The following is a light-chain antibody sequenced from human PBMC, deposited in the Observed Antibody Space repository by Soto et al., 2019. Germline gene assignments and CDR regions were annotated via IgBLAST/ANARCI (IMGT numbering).Light chain of an antibody. CDR2: LNSDGSH. CDR1: SGHSSYA. Sequence: QLVLTQSPSASASLGASVKLTCTLSSGHSSYAIAWHQPQPEKGPRYLMKLNSDGSHSKGDGIPDRFSGSSSGAERYLIISSLQSEDEADYYCQTWGTGIHVFGTGTKVTDL. V-gene: IGLV4-69*01. CDR3: QTWGTGIHV. J-gene: IGLJ1*01.